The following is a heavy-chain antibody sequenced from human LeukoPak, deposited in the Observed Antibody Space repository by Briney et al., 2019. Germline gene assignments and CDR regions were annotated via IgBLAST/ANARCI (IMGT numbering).Heavy chain of an antibody. CDR1: GFTFSDYG. J-gene: IGHJ1*01. V-gene: IGHV3-33*01. CDR2: IWYDGSNK. CDR3: ATTASRGPQSAEYFQY. Sequence: GGSLRLSCAASGFTFSDYGMHWVRQASGKGLEWVAVIWYDGSNKYCSDSVKGRFTISRDNSKNTLYLQMNSLRAEDTAVYYCATTASRGPQSAEYFQYWGQGTLVTVSS.